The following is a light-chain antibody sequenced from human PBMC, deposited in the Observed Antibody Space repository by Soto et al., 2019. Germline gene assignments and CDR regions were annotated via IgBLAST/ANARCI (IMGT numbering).Light chain of an antibody. CDR1: QRVGSD. J-gene: IGKJ4*01. CDR2: HTS. CDR3: QHYNNWPLT. V-gene: IGKV3-15*01. Sequence: ETVMTQSTGPVSVSPGERAPLSCRASQRVGSDLAWYQQKPGQAPRLIIYHTSTRATGIPARFSGSGSGTEFTLTISSLHSEDAAVYYCQHYNNWPLTLGRGTKVDIK.